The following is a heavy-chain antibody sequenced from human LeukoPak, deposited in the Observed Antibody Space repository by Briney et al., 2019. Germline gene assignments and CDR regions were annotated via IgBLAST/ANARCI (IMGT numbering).Heavy chain of an antibody. D-gene: IGHD4-11*01. Sequence: EASVKVSCKASGFTFSSSAVQWVRQARGQRFEWIGWIAVGSGNTKYAERYQDRVTITRDMSTSTTYMELSSLRSEDTAVYYCAADHDYSLSYDSYGPLDAWGQGTLVTVSS. V-gene: IGHV1-58*01. CDR3: AADHDYSLSYDSYGPLDA. J-gene: IGHJ5*02. CDR1: GFTFSSSA. CDR2: IAVGSGNT.